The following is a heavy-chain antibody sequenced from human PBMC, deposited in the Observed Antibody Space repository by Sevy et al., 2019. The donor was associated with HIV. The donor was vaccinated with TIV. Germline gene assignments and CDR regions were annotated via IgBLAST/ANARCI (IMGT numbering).Heavy chain of an antibody. V-gene: IGHV4-39*02. CDR3: ARLRVSDFGDYRRPFDY. CDR1: GGSISRSNYY. Sequence: SETLSLTCTVSGGSISRSNYYWAWIRQAPGKELEWIGSLYYTGSAYYNPSLKSRVTVSVDTSKSHFSLRLSSVTAADTAVYYCARLRVSDFGDYRRPFDYWGLGTLVTVSS. D-gene: IGHD4-17*01. CDR2: LYYTGSA. J-gene: IGHJ4*02.